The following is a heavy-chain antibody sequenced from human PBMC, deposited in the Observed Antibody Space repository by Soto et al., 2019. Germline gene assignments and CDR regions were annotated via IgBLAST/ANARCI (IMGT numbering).Heavy chain of an antibody. CDR1: GFTFSSYW. CDR3: ARDRSVPDFWGAFDI. V-gene: IGHV3-7*01. Sequence: GGSLRLSCAASGFTFSSYWMSWVRQAPGKGLEWVANIKQDGSEKYYVDSVKGRFTISRDNAKNSLYLQMNSLRAEDTAVYYCARDRSVPDFWGAFDIWGQGTMVTVSS. D-gene: IGHD3-3*01. J-gene: IGHJ3*02. CDR2: IKQDGSEK.